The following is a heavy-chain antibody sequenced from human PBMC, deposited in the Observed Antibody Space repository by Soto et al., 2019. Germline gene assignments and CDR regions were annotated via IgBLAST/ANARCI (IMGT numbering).Heavy chain of an antibody. CDR3: ARDSYADDAFDI. CDR1: GYTFTSYA. V-gene: IGHV1-3*01. J-gene: IGHJ3*02. Sequence: QVQLVQSGAEVKKPGASVKVSCKASGYTFTSYAMHWVRQAPGQRLEWMGWINAGNGNTKYSQKFQGRVTITRDTSASTAYMELSSLRSEDTAVYCWARDSYADDAFDIWGQGTMVTVSS. D-gene: IGHD2-2*01. CDR2: INAGNGNT.